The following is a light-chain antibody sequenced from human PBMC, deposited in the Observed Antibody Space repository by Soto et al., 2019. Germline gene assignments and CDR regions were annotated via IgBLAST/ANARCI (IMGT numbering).Light chain of an antibody. Sequence: EIVLTQSPGTLSLSPGERATLSCRASQSVSSSYLAWYQQKPGQAHRLLIYDASNRATGIPARFSGSGSGTDFTLTISSLEPEDFAVYYCQHRSNWPLTFGGGTKVDIK. CDR3: QHRSNWPLT. CDR2: DAS. J-gene: IGKJ4*01. CDR1: QSVSSSY. V-gene: IGKV3D-20*02.